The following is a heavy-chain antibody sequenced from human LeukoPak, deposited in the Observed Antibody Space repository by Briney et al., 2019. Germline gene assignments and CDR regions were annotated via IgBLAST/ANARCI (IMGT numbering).Heavy chain of an antibody. CDR1: GGSISSYY. J-gene: IGHJ4*02. V-gene: IGHV4-34*01. CDR3: ARAGDYGSGSYYSHFDY. CDR2: INHSGST. D-gene: IGHD3-10*01. Sequence: SETLSLTCTVSGGSISSYYWSWIRQPPGKGLEWIGEINHSGSTNYNPSLKSRVTISVDTSKNQFSLKLSSVTAADTAVYYCARAGDYGSGSYYSHFDYWGQGTLVTVSS.